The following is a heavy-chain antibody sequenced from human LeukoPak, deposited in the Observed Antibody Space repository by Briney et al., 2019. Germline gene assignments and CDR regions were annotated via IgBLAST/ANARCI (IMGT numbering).Heavy chain of an antibody. D-gene: IGHD3-10*01. Sequence: GGSLRLSCAASGFTFSNHGMNWVRQAPGKGLEWVSGISPSGDIKYYADSVKSRFTISRDNSKKTLYLEVSSLTGEDTAVYYCAKDDAWIRFGEWSQGTLVTVSS. J-gene: IGHJ4*02. V-gene: IGHV3-23*01. CDR3: AKDDAWIRFGE. CDR2: ISPSGDIK. CDR1: GFTFSNHG.